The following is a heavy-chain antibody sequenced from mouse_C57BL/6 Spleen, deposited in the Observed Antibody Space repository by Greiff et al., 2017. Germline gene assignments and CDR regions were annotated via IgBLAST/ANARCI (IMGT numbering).Heavy chain of an antibody. V-gene: IGHV3-6*01. CDR3: ARRGSTMVTTGVFAY. D-gene: IGHD2-2*01. CDR2: ISYDGSN. J-gene: IGHJ3*01. CDR1: GYSITSGYY. Sequence: EVQLQQSGPGLVKPSQSLSLTCSVTGYSITSGYYWNWIRQFPGNKLEWMGYISYDGSNNYNPSLKNRISITRDTSKNQFFLKLNSVTTEDTATYYCARRGSTMVTTGVFAYWGQGTLVTVSA.